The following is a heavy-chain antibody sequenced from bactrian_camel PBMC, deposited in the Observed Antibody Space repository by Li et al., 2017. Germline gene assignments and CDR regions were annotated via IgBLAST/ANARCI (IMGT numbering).Heavy chain of an antibody. Sequence: VQLVESGGGLVQAGGSLRLSCVVSGYTSCNYDMSWYRQAPGKEREFVSRVESDGTTSYADSVKGRFTISRDNAKTTVYLQMNSLKSEDTALYYCAFPTPGIGYNDWGQGTQVTVS. CDR1: GYTSCNYD. V-gene: IGHV3S53*01. J-gene: IGHJ4*01. CDR2: VESDGTT. D-gene: IGHD5*01. CDR3: AFPTPGIGYND.